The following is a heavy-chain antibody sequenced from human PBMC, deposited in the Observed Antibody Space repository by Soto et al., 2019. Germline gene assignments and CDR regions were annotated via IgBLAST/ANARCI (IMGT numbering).Heavy chain of an antibody. CDR1: GCSISSGYY. CDR3: ATTSGSFPS. CDR2: SYHSGRT. D-gene: IGHD1-26*01. V-gene: IGHV4-38-2*01. Sequence: PSETLSLTCAVSGCSISSGYYWGWSRQPPGKGLDWLGSSYHSGRTYYNPSLKRRLTISLDTPKNQFSLKLTSVPAADTALCCCATTSGSFPSWGQGNLVTVSS. J-gene: IGHJ5*02.